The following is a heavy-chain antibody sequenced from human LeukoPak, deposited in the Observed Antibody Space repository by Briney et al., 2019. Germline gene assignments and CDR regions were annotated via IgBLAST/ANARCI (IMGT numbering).Heavy chain of an antibody. CDR3: ARVTAAGTTLGFDY. D-gene: IGHD6-13*01. V-gene: IGHV3-7*01. CDR2: IKQDGSEK. Sequence: GGSLRLSCAASGFTFSSYWMSWVRQAPGKGLEWVANIKQDGSEKYYVDSVKGRFTISRDNAKNSLYLQMNSLRAEDTAVYYCARVTAAGTTLGFDYWGQGTLVTVSS. J-gene: IGHJ4*02. CDR1: GFTFSSYW.